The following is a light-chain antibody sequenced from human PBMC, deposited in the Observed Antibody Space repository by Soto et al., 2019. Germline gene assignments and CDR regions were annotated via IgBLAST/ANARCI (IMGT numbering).Light chain of an antibody. Sequence: QSVVTQAPSVSGTPGQRVTISCSGSSSNIESNWVYWYQQLPGTAPKLLIYSTNQRPSGVPDRISGSKSGTSATLAISGLRFEDEADYYCAVWDDSLSGWVFGGGTKLTVL. CDR2: STN. CDR1: SSNIESNW. V-gene: IGLV1-47*02. J-gene: IGLJ3*02. CDR3: AVWDDSLSGWV.